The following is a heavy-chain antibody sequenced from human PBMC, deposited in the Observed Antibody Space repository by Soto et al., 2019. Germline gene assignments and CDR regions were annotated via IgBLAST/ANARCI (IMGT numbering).Heavy chain of an antibody. CDR3: AKCYSSGGGWYYYYYYGMDV. V-gene: IGHV3-23*01. D-gene: IGHD6-19*01. CDR2: ISGSGGST. CDR1: GVNFCRYR. Sequence: GGSLRLSYAASGVNFCRYRMRRVRQAPGKGLEWVSAISGSGGSTYYADSVKGRFTISRDNSKNTLYLQMNSLRAEDTAVYYCAKCYSSGGGWYYYYYYGMDVWGQGTTVTGSS. J-gene: IGHJ6*02.